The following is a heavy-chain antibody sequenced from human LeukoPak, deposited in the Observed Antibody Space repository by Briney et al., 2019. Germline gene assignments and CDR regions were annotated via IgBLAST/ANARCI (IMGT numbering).Heavy chain of an antibody. CDR1: GFTFTDYY. J-gene: IGHJ5*02. CDR2: IRSSGTTI. Sequence: PGGSLRLSCAAPGFTFTDYYMTWIRQAPGKGLEWVSYIRSSGTTIYYADPVTSPFTISRDNAKNSLYLQMHSLRAEDTAVYYCARAEGLRPDHWGQGTLVTVSS. CDR3: ARAEGLRPDH. V-gene: IGHV3-11*04. D-gene: IGHD4-17*01.